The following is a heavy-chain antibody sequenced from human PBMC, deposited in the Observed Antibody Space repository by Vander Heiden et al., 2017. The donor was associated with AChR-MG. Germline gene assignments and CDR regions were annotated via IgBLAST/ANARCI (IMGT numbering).Heavy chain of an antibody. CDR2: INTDGSST. CDR3: ARSSTVVPAAMRF. V-gene: IGHV3-74*01. D-gene: IGHD2-2*01. CDR1: GFTFCSHW. Sequence: EVQLLESGGGLVQPGGSVSLSCAASGFTFCSHWRHWFRQAAGKGLVWVSRINTDGSSTSYADSVKGRCTISRDNAKNTLYLQMNSLRAEDTALYDWARSSTVVPAAMRFWGQGTLLTVSS. J-gene: IGHJ4*02.